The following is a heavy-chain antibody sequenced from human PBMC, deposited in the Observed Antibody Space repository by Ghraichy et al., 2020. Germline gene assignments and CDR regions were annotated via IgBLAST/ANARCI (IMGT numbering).Heavy chain of an antibody. CDR2: FITSGAST. CDR3: AKCIGDLGAFDH. J-gene: IGHJ4*02. V-gene: IGHV3-23*01. Sequence: GGSLRLSCAASGFTFSSYGMSWVRQAPGKGLEWVSTFITSGASTYYADSVKGRFTISRDNSRNTLFLQLNSLTAEDTAVYYCAKCIGDLGAFDHWGQGALVTVSS. CDR1: GFTFSSYG. D-gene: IGHD1-26*01.